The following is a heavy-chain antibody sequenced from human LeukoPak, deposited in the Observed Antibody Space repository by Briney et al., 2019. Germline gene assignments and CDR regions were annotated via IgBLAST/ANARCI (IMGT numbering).Heavy chain of an antibody. Sequence: GGSLRLSCAASGFTFSNAWMTWVRQVPGKGLEWVANIKEDGSEIYYVDAVKGRFSISRDNAKTSLYLQMNNLSVADTAVYYCVTDQTGRHPYFFDYWGQGTLVTVSS. D-gene: IGHD3-10*01. CDR2: IKEDGSEI. CDR1: GFTFSNAW. J-gene: IGHJ4*02. V-gene: IGHV3-7*01. CDR3: VTDQTGRHPYFFDY.